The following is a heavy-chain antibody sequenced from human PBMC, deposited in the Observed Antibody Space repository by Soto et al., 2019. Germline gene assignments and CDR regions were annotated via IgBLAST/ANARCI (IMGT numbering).Heavy chain of an antibody. V-gene: IGHV4-59*01. Sequence: SETLSLTCTVSGGSISSYYWSWIRQPPGKGLEWIGYIYYSGSTNYNPSLKSRVTISVDTSKNQFSLKLSSVTAADTAVYYCARDYGDYEGRNWFDPWGQGTLVTVPQ. D-gene: IGHD4-17*01. J-gene: IGHJ5*02. CDR2: IYYSGST. CDR3: ARDYGDYEGRNWFDP. CDR1: GGSISSYY.